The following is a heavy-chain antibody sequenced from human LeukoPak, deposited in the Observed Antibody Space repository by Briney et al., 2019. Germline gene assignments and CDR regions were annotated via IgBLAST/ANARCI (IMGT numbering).Heavy chain of an antibody. CDR2: ISYDGSNK. Sequence: GGSLRLSCAASGFNFSSYAMHWVRQAPGKGLEWVAVISYDGSNKYYADSVKGRFTISRDNSKNTLYLQMNSLRAEDTAVYYWAIPNTAIRVFFDYWGQGTLVTVSS. J-gene: IGHJ4*02. CDR1: GFNFSSYA. D-gene: IGHD5-18*01. V-gene: IGHV3-30*04. CDR3: AIPNTAIRVFFDY.